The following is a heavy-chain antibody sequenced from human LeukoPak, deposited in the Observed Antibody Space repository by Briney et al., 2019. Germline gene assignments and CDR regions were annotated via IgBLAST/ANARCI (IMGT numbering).Heavy chain of an antibody. J-gene: IGHJ4*02. CDR3: VPSGSLYYFDY. CDR2: INPNSGGT. Sequence: ASVKVSCKTSGYTFTGYYMHWVRQAPGQGLEWMGWINPNSGGTNYAQKFRGRVTMTRDTSISTAYLELSRLRSDDTAIYYCVPSGSLYYFDYWGQGTLVTVSS. D-gene: IGHD3-10*01. V-gene: IGHV1-2*02. CDR1: GYTFTGYY.